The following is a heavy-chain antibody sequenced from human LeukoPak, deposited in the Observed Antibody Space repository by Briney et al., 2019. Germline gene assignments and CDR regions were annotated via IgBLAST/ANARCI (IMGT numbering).Heavy chain of an antibody. Sequence: GGSLRLSCAASGFTFSSYGIHWVRQAPGKGLEWVAFIRYDGSNKYHADSVKGRFTISRDNSKNTLYLQMNSLRAEDTAVYYCARTVTTSYYFDYWGQGTLVTVSS. V-gene: IGHV3-30*02. CDR1: GFTFSSYG. CDR3: ARTVTTSYYFDY. CDR2: IRYDGSNK. J-gene: IGHJ4*02. D-gene: IGHD4-17*01.